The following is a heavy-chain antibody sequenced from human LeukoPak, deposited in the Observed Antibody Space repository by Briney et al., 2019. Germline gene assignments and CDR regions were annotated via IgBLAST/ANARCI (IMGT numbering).Heavy chain of an antibody. D-gene: IGHD2-21*02. Sequence: GGSLRLSCTASGFVFSTYSMNWVRQAPGKGLEWVASISYTGDVIYYGESVKGRFTISRDNVKDSLNLQMNTLRAEDTAMYYCARGWGITVTASFDSWGQGTMVIVSS. CDR3: ARGWGITVTASFDS. CDR1: GFVFSTYS. V-gene: IGHV3-21*01. J-gene: IGHJ4*02. CDR2: ISYTGDVI.